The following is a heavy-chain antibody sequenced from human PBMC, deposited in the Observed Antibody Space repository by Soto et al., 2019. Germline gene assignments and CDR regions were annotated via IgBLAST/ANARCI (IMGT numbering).Heavy chain of an antibody. D-gene: IGHD2-15*01. Sequence: EVQLLESGGGLVQPGGSLRLSCAASGFTFSSYAVSWVRQAPGKGLEWVSAISGSGGSTYYADSVKGRFTISRDNSKNTLYLQMNSLRAEDTAVYYCAKGGRDINCSGGSCYSVYYYMYVWGQGTTVTVSS. V-gene: IGHV3-23*01. J-gene: IGHJ6*03. CDR2: ISGSGGST. CDR1: GFTFSSYA. CDR3: AKGGRDINCSGGSCYSVYYYMYV.